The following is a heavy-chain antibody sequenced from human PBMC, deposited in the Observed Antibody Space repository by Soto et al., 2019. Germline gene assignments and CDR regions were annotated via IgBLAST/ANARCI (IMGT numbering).Heavy chain of an antibody. V-gene: IGHV4-61*01. J-gene: IGHJ5*02. CDR1: GGSVSSGNYY. D-gene: IGHD3-10*01. Sequence: QVQLQESGPGLVKPSETLSLTCIVSGGSVSSGNYYWSWIRQPPGKGLEWIGYIYYTGSTNYNPSLKSRVTISVDMSRNQFSLKLSSVTAADTAVYYCAREGVRGRGFDPWGQGTLVTVSS. CDR3: AREGVRGRGFDP. CDR2: IYYTGST.